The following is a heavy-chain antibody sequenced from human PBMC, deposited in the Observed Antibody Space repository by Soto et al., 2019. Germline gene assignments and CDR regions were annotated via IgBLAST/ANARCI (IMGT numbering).Heavy chain of an antibody. CDR2: ISFDGNVK. V-gene: IGHV3-30*03. CDR3: VRDRGCTTGPGTGYFDY. D-gene: IGHD1-1*01. J-gene: IGHJ4*02. CDR1: GFTFSRNA. Sequence: QVQLVQAGGGVVQPGRSLRLSCAASGFTFSRNAMYWVRQAPGKGLEWVAVISFDGNVKYYADSVKGRFTISRDNSKNTLYLQMSSLGAEDTALYYCVRDRGCTTGPGTGYFDYWGAGTLVTVSS.